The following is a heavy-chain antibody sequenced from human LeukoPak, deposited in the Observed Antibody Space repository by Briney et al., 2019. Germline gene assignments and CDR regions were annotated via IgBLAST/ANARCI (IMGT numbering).Heavy chain of an antibody. D-gene: IGHD6-19*01. V-gene: IGHV3-30*18. CDR2: ISYDGSNK. CDR1: GFTFSSYG. J-gene: IGHJ6*02. Sequence: PGGSLRLSCAASGFTFSSYGMHWVRQAPGKGLEWVAVISYDGSNKYYADSVKGRFTISRDNSKNTLYLQMNSLRAEDTAVYYCAKRIAVAGSPHPDYYYYGMDVWGQGTTVTVSS. CDR3: AKRIAVAGSPHPDYYYYGMDV.